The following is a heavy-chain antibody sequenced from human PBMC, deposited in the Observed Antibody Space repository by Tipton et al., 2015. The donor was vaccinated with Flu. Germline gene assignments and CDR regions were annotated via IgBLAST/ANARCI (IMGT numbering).Heavy chain of an antibody. Sequence: SLRLSCAASGFSFSSYWTSWVRQAPGKGLEWVANMNQDGSEKNYMDAVKGRFSISRDNAKNSVYLQMNSLRAGDTAVYYCARDRGYSCFDYWGLGNLVTVSS. J-gene: IGHJ4*02. CDR2: MNQDGSEK. CDR3: ARDRGYSCFDY. V-gene: IGHV3-7*01. D-gene: IGHD5-12*01. CDR1: GFSFSSYW.